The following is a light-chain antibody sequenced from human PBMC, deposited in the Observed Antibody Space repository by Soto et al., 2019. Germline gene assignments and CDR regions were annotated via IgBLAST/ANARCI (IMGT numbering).Light chain of an antibody. V-gene: IGLV3-21*02. Sequence: SYELTQPPSVSVAPGQTARITCEGHNIGSKSVHWYQLRPGQALVVVVYDDTDRPSGIPERFSGSNSGNTATLTITRVEAGDGADYYCQVRDSSNDYLVFGGGTKLTVL. CDR3: QVRDSSNDYLV. J-gene: IGLJ3*02. CDR2: DDT. CDR1: NIGSKS.